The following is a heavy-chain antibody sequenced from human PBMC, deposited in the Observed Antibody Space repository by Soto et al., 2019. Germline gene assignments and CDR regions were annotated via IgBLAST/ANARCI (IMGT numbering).Heavy chain of an antibody. CDR1: GGSISNSRDY. Sequence: SETLSLTCSVSGGSISNSRDYWGWIRQPPGKGLEWIATIYYSGKTYYNPSLKSRVTISVDTPKNQLSLKLNSVTAADTAVYYCARVAADIASWLDPWGQGTLVTVSS. V-gene: IGHV4-39*07. J-gene: IGHJ5*02. CDR2: IYYSGKT. D-gene: IGHD5-12*01. CDR3: ARVAADIASWLDP.